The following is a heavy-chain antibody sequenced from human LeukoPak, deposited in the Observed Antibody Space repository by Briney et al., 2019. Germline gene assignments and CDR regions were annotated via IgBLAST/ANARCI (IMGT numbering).Heavy chain of an antibody. D-gene: IGHD6-13*01. J-gene: IGHJ4*02. CDR1: GYTFTIYA. Sequence: GASVTVSFTGSGYTFTIYAMHWVRQAPGQRLGWMGWINAGNGNTKYSQKFQGRVTITRDTSASTAYMELSSLRSEDTAVYYCARDGYSSSWYSPFDYWGQGTLVTVSS. CDR2: INAGNGNT. CDR3: ARDGYSSSWYSPFDY. V-gene: IGHV1-3*01.